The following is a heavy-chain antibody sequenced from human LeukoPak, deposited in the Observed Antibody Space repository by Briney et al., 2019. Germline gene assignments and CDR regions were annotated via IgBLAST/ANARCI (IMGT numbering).Heavy chain of an antibody. J-gene: IGHJ5*02. V-gene: IGHV3-30*18. CDR1: GFTFSSYG. D-gene: IGHD6-13*01. CDR2: ISYDGSNK. Sequence: PGGSLRLSCAASGFTFSSYGMHWVRQAPGKGLEWVAVISYDGSNKYYADSVKRRFTFSRDNSKNTLYLQMNSLRAEDTAVYYCAKEVVAAAGTGWFDPWGQGTLVTVSS. CDR3: AKEVVAAAGTGWFDP.